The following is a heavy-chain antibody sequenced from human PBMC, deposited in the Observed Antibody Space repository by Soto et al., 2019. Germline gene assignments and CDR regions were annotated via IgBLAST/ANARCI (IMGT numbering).Heavy chain of an antibody. J-gene: IGHJ4*02. CDR3: AKDRVPDGIYSSDY. CDR2: IDLSGTTT. Sequence: GGSLRLSCAASGFSFRDFSMNWFRQAPGKGLEWVSFIDLSGTTTYYRDSVKGRFTMSKDKSRKTVYLQMNSLRVEDTAIYYCAKDRVPDGIYSSDYWGKGVLVTVSS. CDR1: GFSFRDFS. D-gene: IGHD2-15*01. V-gene: IGHV3-23*01.